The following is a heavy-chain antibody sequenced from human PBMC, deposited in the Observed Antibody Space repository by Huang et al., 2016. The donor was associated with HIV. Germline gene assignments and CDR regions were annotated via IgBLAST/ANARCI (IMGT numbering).Heavy chain of an antibody. V-gene: IGHV7-4-1*02. CDR1: GYTFTRYP. D-gene: IGHD4-4*01. CDR2: RNTSIRHP. Sequence: QVQLVQSASALKRPGASVRISCKTSGYTFTRYPMNWVRQAPGQGLEWSGWRNTSIRHPTYDQGFTGRFVFSLDTSVSTAYLQISNLKTEDTAGYYCVLDPAPAVTPSYVSHNWGQGTLVTVSS. J-gene: IGHJ4*02. CDR3: VLDPAPAVTPSYVSHN.